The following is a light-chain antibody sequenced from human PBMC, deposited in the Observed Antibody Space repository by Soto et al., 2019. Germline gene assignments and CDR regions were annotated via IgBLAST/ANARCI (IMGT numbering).Light chain of an antibody. V-gene: IGKV1-39*01. J-gene: IGKJ2*01. CDR1: RTISSY. CDR2: GAS. Sequence: DIQMTQSPSSLSASVGDRVTITCRASRTISSYLNWYQHKPGKAPKLLIYGASSLQSGVPSRFSGSGSATDSTLTISSLQPEDFATYYCQQSYNTPLTFGQGTKLEIK. CDR3: QQSYNTPLT.